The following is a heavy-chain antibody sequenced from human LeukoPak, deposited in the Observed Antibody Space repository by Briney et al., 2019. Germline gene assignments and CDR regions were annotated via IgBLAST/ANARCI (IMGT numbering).Heavy chain of an antibody. Sequence: SVKVSCKASGGTFSSYAIGWVRQAPGQGLEWMGGIIPIFGTANYAQKFQGRVTITTDESTSTAYMELSSLRSEGTAVYYCARGYDFWSGYYTGLGDAFDIWGQGTMVTVSS. CDR2: IIPIFGTA. V-gene: IGHV1-69*05. J-gene: IGHJ3*02. CDR1: GGTFSSYA. CDR3: ARGYDFWSGYYTGLGDAFDI. D-gene: IGHD3-3*01.